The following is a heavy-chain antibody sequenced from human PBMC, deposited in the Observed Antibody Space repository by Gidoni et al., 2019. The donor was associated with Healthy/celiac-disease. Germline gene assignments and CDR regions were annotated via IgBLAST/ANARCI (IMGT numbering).Heavy chain of an antibody. V-gene: IGHV3-15*01. J-gene: IGHJ4*02. D-gene: IGHD2-15*01. Sequence: EVQLVESGGGLVKPGGSLRLSCAASGFTFSNAWMSWVRQAPGKGLEWVGRIKSKTDGGTTDYAAPVKGRFTISRDDSKNTLYLQMNSLKTEDTAVYYCTLRYCSGGSCYYLDYWGQGTLVTVSS. CDR2: IKSKTDGGTT. CDR1: GFTFSNAW. CDR3: TLRYCSGGSCYYLDY.